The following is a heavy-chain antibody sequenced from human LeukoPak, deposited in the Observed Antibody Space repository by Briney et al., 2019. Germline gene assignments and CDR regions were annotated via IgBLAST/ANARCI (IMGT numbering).Heavy chain of an antibody. CDR1: GFSFSNYW. D-gene: IGHD3-22*01. V-gene: IGHV3-7*01. CDR2: ISGDESRK. J-gene: IGHJ3*02. CDR3: ARDANYHVSSDYYDAFDI. Sequence: GGSLRLSCAASGFSFSNYWMTWLRQAPGKGLEWVANISGDESRKYYLDSVSGRFTISRDNAKNSLYLQMNSLRAEDTAVYYCARDANYHVSSDYYDAFDIWGQGTMVTVSS.